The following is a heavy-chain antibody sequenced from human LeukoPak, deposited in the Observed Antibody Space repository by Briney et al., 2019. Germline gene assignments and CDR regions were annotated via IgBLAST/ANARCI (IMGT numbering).Heavy chain of an antibody. V-gene: IGHV3-23*01. J-gene: IGHJ4*02. D-gene: IGHD2-15*01. Sequence: PGGSLRLSCAASGFTISSFAISWLRQAPGKGLEWVSVISGDGGTTHYADSVKGLFTISRDNSKNTLYLKWNSARAEYVPVYDCVREAATLDYCGQGTLVTVSS. CDR3: VREAATLDY. CDR2: ISGDGGTT. CDR1: GFTISSFA.